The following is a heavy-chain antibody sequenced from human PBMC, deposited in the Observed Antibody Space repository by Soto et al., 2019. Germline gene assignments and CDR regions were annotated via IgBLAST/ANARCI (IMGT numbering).Heavy chain of an antibody. D-gene: IGHD5-12*01. CDR2: IIPIFGTA. J-gene: IGHJ6*02. CDR3: ARFLRSGYYYYGMDV. V-gene: IGHV1-69*13. Sequence: GASVKVSCKASGVTFSSYAISWVRQAPGQGLEWMGGIIPIFGTANYAQKFQGRVTITADESTSTAYMELSSLRSEDTAVYYCARFLRSGYYYYGMDVWGQGTTVTVSS. CDR1: GVTFSSYA.